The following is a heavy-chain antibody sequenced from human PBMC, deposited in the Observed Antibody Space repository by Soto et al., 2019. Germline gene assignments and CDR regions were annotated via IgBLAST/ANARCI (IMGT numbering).Heavy chain of an antibody. V-gene: IGHV4-39*01. CDR2: IYYSGST. CDR1: GGSISSSSYY. CDR3: ARLSSDYGDYYFDY. J-gene: IGHJ4*02. Sequence: PSETLSLTCTVSGGSISSSSYYWGWIRQPPGKGLKWIGSIYYSGSTYYNPSLKSRVTISVDTSKNQFSLKLSSVTAADTAVYYCARLSSDYGDYYFDYWGQGTLVTVSS. D-gene: IGHD4-17*01.